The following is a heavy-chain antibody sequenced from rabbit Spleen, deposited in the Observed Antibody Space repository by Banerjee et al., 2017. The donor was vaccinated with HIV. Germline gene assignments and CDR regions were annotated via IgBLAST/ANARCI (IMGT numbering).Heavy chain of an antibody. J-gene: IGHJ4*01. CDR3: VRDQAGDAGYGPYYFNL. CDR2: IDSGSSGSP. V-gene: IGHV1S45*01. Sequence: EQLVESGGGLVRPEGSLKLSCTASGFSFSNKAVMCWVRQAPGKGLQWIACIDSGSSGSPYSATWLNGRFPISSHDAQNTLYLQLNSLTAADTATYFCVRDQAGDAGYGPYYFNLWGQGTLVTVS. D-gene: IGHD4-2*01. CDR1: GFSFSNKAV.